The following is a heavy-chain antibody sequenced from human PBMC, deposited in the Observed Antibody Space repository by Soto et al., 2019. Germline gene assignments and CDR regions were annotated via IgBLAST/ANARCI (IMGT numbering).Heavy chain of an antibody. Sequence: PSETLSLTCAVYCGSFRGYYWSWIRQPPGNGLYCIGEINHSVSTNXXPSLKSRXXISVDTSKNHXSLKLTPVTAAYTAVYYCARDKITGLLDYWAQGTLVTVSS. CDR3: ARDKITGLLDY. CDR2: INHSVST. J-gene: IGHJ4*02. V-gene: IGHV4-34*01. D-gene: IGHD2-8*02. CDR1: CGSFRGYY.